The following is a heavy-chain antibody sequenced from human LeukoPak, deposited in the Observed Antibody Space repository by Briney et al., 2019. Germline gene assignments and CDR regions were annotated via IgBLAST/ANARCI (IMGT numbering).Heavy chain of an antibody. CDR2: IYSGGST. CDR3: ARGIEVVAASV. V-gene: IGHV3-53*01. Sequence: PGGSLRLSCAASGFTFSSNYMSWVRQAPGKGLEWVSAIYSGGSTYYSESVMGRFTIFRDNSKNTLYLQMNSLRAEDTAVYYCARGIEVVAASVWGQGTLVTVSS. CDR1: GFTFSSNY. J-gene: IGHJ4*02. D-gene: IGHD2-15*01.